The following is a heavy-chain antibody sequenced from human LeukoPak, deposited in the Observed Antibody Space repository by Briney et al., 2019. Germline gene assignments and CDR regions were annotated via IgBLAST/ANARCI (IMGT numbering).Heavy chain of an antibody. J-gene: IGHJ4*02. CDR3: AKDPRPKLIAARQLGDPYFDY. CDR2: ISSSRSTI. D-gene: IGHD6-6*01. V-gene: IGHV3-48*01. CDR1: GFTFSSYS. Sequence: PGGSLRLSCAASGFTFSSYSMNWVRQAPGKGLEWVSYISSSRSTIYYADSVKGRFTISRDNSKNTLYLQMNSLRAEDTAVYYSAKDPRPKLIAARQLGDPYFDYWGQGTLVTVSS.